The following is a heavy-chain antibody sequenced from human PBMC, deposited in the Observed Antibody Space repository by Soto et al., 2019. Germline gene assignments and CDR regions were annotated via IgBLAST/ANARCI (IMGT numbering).Heavy chain of an antibody. V-gene: IGHV1-8*01. CDR2: MNPNSGNT. CDR1: GYTFTSYD. J-gene: IGHJ6*03. D-gene: IGHD4-17*01. CDR3: ARAKDRVGDYAFSHYYYYMDV. Sequence: QGQLVQSGAEVKKPGASVKVSCKASGYTFTSYDINWVRQATGQGLEWMGWMNPNSGNTGYAQKFQGRVTMTRNTSISTAYMELSSLRSEDTAVYYCARAKDRVGDYAFSHYYYYMDVWGKGTTVTVSS.